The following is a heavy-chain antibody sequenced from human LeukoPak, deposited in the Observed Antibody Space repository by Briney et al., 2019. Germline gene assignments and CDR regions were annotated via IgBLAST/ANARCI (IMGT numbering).Heavy chain of an antibody. CDR1: GFTFSSYA. D-gene: IGHD1-20*01. V-gene: IGHV3-23*01. Sequence: PGGSLRLSCAASGFTFSSYAMSWVRQAPGKGLEWVSAISGSGGSTYYADSVKGRFTISRDNSKNTLYLQMSSLRAEDTAVYSCAKRWGITGTTYFDYWGQGTLVTVSS. CDR2: ISGSGGST. J-gene: IGHJ4*02. CDR3: AKRWGITGTTYFDY.